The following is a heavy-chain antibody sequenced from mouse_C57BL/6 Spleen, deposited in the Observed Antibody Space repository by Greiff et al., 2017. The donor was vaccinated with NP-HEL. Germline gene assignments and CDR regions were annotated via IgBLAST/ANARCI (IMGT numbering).Heavy chain of an antibody. V-gene: IGHV5-4*01. J-gene: IGHJ2*01. D-gene: IGHD2-5*01. Sequence: EVKLVESGGGLVKPGGSLKLSCAASGFTFSSYAMSWVRQTPEKRLEWVATISDGGSYTYYPDNVKGRFTISRDNAKNNLYLQMSHLKSEDTAMYYCARDNSNYGGVRDYWGQGTTLTVSS. CDR1: GFTFSSYA. CDR2: ISDGGSYT. CDR3: ARDNSNYGGVRDY.